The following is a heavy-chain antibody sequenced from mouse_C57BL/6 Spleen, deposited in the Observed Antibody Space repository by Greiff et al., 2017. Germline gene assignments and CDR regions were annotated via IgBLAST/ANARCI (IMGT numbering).Heavy chain of an antibody. V-gene: IGHV5-16*01. J-gene: IGHJ2*01. Sequence: EVKLVESEGGLVQPGSSMKLSCTASGFTFSDYYMAWVRQVPEKGLEWVANINYDGSSTYYLDSLKSRFIISRDNAKNILYLQMSSLKSEDTATYYCARDGGVGDYFDYWGQGTTLTVSS. D-gene: IGHD1-3*01. CDR1: GFTFSDYY. CDR3: ARDGGVGDYFDY. CDR2: INYDGSST.